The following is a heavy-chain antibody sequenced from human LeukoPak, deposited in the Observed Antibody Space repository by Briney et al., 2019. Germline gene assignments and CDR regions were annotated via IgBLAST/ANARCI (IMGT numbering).Heavy chain of an antibody. D-gene: IGHD3-10*01. CDR3: AREREYYFDY. Sequence: PSETLSLTCTVSGGSISSGSYYWSWIRQPAGKGLEWIGRIYPSGSTNYNPSLKSRVTMSVDTSKNQFSLKLSSVTAADTAVYYCAREREYYFDYWGQGTLVTVSS. CDR2: IYPSGST. V-gene: IGHV4-61*02. J-gene: IGHJ4*02. CDR1: GGSISSGSYY.